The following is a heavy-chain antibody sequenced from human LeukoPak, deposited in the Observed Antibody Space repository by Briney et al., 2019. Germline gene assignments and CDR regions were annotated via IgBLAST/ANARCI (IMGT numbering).Heavy chain of an antibody. D-gene: IGHD2-21*01. CDR3: ARDHRPQYRGGDCFGL. CDR1: GYTFTSYA. CDR2: INTNTANP. J-gene: IGHJ5*02. Sequence: GASVKVSCKASGYTFTSYAMNWVRQARGQGLECMGWINTNTANPTYAQGFTGRFVFSLDTSVSTAYLQISSLKAEDTAVYYCARDHRPQYRGGDCFGLWGQGTLVTVSS. V-gene: IGHV7-4-1*02.